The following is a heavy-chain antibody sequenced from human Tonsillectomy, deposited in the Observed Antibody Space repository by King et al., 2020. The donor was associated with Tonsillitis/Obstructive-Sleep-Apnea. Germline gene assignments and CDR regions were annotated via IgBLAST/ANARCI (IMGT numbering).Heavy chain of an antibody. J-gene: IGHJ6*01. CDR3: ARDXXYXXXXXAXXXRXXXXXXXX. V-gene: IGHV4-59*01. Sequence: VQLQESGPGLVKPSXTLSLTCTVSGXXIXSXYWXWIRQPPGXGLEWIGYMFYNGSTNYNPSLKSRSTISVDTSKNQFSLRVSSVTAADTAVYYCARDXXYXXXXXAXXXRXXXXXXXXXGXXTXVTV. CDR1: GXXIXSXY. CDR2: MFYNGST.